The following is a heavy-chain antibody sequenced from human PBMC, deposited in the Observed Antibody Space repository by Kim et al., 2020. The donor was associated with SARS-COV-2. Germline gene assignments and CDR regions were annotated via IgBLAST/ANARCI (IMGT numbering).Heavy chain of an antibody. CDR2: ISAYNTHT. V-gene: IGHV1-18*01. Sequence: ASVKVSCKTSGYTFNSYGISWVRQAPGQGLEWMGWISAYNTHTHYAQKLQGRVTMTTDTSTSTAYMELRSLRSDDTAVYYCARAAQLAYCGGDCYCNDYWGQGNLVPVSS. CDR1: GYTFNSYG. J-gene: IGHJ4*02. CDR3: ARAAQLAYCGGDCYCNDY. D-gene: IGHD2-21*02.